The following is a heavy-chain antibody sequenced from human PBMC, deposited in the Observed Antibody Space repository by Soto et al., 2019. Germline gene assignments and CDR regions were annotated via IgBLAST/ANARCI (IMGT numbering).Heavy chain of an antibody. CDR2: IRSKPNNYAT. CDR3: ISIARISMILDH. D-gene: IGHD3-22*01. CDR1: GFAFSGSA. J-gene: IGHJ4*02. Sequence: GGSLRFSCAASGFAFSGSAMHWVRQASGKGLEWVGRIRSKPNNYATSYAASVKGRFTISRDDSKNTAYLQMNSLKTEDTAVYYCISIARISMILDHWGQGTLVTVSS. V-gene: IGHV3-73*01.